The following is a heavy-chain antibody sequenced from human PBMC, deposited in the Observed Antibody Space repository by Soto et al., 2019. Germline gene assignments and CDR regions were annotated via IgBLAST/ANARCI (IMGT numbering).Heavy chain of an antibody. CDR2: INHSGTI. CDR3: ARADRTLVTSYGLDV. J-gene: IGHJ6*02. CDR1: GGSFSGFY. D-gene: IGHD2-21*02. V-gene: IGHV4-34*01. Sequence: PSETLSLTCAVSGGSFSGFYWTWIRQPPGEGLEWIGEINHSGTINFNPSLRSRLTISLDSSKKHFSLKLTSLTAADAAVYYCARADRTLVTSYGLDVWGQGTMVTVSS.